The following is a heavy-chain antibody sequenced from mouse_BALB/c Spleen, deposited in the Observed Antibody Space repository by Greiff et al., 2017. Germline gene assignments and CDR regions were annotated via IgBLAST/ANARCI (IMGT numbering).Heavy chain of an antibody. CDR1: GYTFTSYV. J-gene: IGHJ3*01. V-gene: IGHV1-14*01. CDR2: INPYNDGT. Sequence: VQLKESGPELVKPGASVKMSCKASGYTFTSYVMHWVKQKPGQGLEWIGYINPYNDGTKYNEKFKGKATLTSDKSSSTAYMELSSLTSEDSAVYYCARGEGLRRGWFAYWGQGTLVTVSA. CDR3: ARGEGLRRGWFAY. D-gene: IGHD1-1*01.